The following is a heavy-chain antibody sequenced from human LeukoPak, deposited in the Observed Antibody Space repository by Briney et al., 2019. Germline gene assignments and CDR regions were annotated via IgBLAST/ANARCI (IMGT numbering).Heavy chain of an antibody. V-gene: IGHV3-33*01. Sequence: GGSLRLSCAASGFTFSSYGMHWVRQAPGKGLEWVAVIWYDGSNKYYADSVKGRFTISRDNSKNTLYLQMNSLRAEDTAVYYCAREEYSGSWYNWFDPWGQGTLVTVSS. CDR3: AREEYSGSWYNWFDP. CDR2: IWYDGSNK. J-gene: IGHJ5*02. D-gene: IGHD6-13*01. CDR1: GFTFSSYG.